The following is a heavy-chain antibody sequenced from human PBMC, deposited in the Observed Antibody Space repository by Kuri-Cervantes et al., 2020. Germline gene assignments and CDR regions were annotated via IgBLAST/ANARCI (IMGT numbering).Heavy chain of an antibody. V-gene: IGHV3-30*03. J-gene: IGHJ4*02. CDR1: GFTFNSCG. CDR2: ISYDGSNT. Sequence: GGSLRLSCAASGFTFNSCGMHWVRQAPGKGLEWVTVISYDGSNTYYADSVKGRFTISRDNSKDTLYLQMNSLRAEDTAVYFCARDLVRGYLVGWGQGTLVTVSS. D-gene: IGHD3-10*01. CDR3: ARDLVRGYLVG.